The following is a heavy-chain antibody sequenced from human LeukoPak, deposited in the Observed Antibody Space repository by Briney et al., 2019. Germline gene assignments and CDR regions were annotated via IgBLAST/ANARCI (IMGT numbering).Heavy chain of an antibody. CDR2: IYYSGST. CDR3: ARDLLGYSYGYYYYYGMDV. D-gene: IGHD5-18*01. Sequence: PSQTLSLTCTVSGGSISSGGYYWSWLRQHPGKGLEWIGYIYYSGSTYYNPSLKSRVTISVDTSKNQFSLKLSSVTAADTAVYYCARDLLGYSYGYYYYYGMDVWGQGTTVTVSS. CDR1: GGSISSGGYY. J-gene: IGHJ6*02. V-gene: IGHV4-31*03.